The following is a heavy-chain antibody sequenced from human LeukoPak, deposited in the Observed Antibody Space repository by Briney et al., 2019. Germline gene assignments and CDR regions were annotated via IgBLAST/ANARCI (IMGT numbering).Heavy chain of an antibody. D-gene: IGHD4-23*01. V-gene: IGHV3-23*01. CDR3: AKTFRWFQSLYY. CDR1: GFTFSSYA. J-gene: IGHJ4*02. CDR2: ISGSGGST. Sequence: PGGSLRLSCAASGFTFSSYAMSWVRQAPGKGLEWVSAISGSGGSTYYADSVKGRFTISRDNSKNTLYLQMNSLRAGDTAVYYCAKTFRWFQSLYYWGQGTLVTVSS.